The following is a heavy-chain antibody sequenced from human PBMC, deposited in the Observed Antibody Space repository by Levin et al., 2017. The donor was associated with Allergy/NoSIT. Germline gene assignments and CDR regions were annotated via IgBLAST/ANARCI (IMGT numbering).Heavy chain of an antibody. CDR2: IFNSGST. CDR3: GGGGTVRSSAMDV. V-gene: IGHV4-59*02. J-gene: IGHJ6*02. CDR1: GGSVSSYY. D-gene: IGHD4-17*01. Sequence: NSSETLSLTCTVSGGSVSSYYWSWIRQPPGKGLEWIAYIFNSGSTNYNPSLTSRVTISIDTSKNQFSLRLSSVTAADTAVYYCGGGGTVRSSAMDVWGHGTTVTVSS.